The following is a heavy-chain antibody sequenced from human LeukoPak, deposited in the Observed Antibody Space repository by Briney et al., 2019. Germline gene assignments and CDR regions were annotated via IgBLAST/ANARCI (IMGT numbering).Heavy chain of an antibody. V-gene: IGHV3-30-3*01. CDR2: ISYDGSNK. CDR1: GFTFSSYA. Sequence: GRSLRLSCAASGFTFSSYAMHWVRQAPGKGLEWVAVISYDGSNKYYADSVKGRFTISRDNSKNTLYLQMNSLRAEDTVVYYCARDRMGIVDYWGQGTLVTVSS. CDR3: ARDRMGIVDY. D-gene: IGHD7-27*01. J-gene: IGHJ4*02.